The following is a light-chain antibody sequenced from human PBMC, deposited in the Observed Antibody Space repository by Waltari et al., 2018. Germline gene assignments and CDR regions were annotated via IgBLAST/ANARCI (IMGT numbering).Light chain of an antibody. CDR1: QSVSSSY. CDR3: QQYGSSPFT. Sequence: EIVLTQSPGTLSLSPGERATLSCRASQSVSSSYLAWYQQKPGQAPRLLIYGASSRATAMPDRFSGSGAGTDFTLTISSLEPEDFAVYYCQQYGSSPFTFGPGTKVDIK. CDR2: GAS. J-gene: IGKJ3*01. V-gene: IGKV3-20*01.